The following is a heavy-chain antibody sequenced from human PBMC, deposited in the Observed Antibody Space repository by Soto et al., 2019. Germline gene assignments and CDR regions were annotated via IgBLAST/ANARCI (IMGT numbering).Heavy chain of an antibody. CDR2: INHRGSL. D-gene: IGHD1-1*01. V-gene: IGHV4-31*03. Sequence: PSETLSLTCTVTGGSMTSGDQYWTWIRHRPGEGLEWFGYINHRGSLCYNPPLKSRVSMSVDTSKNQFSLNLSSVTAADTAVYYCARELPQRQGRNMDVWGQGTTVTVSS. CDR1: GGSMTSGDQY. CDR3: ARELPQRQGRNMDV. J-gene: IGHJ6*02.